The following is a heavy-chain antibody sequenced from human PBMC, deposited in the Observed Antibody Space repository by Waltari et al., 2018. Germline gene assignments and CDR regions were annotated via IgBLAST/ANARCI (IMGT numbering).Heavy chain of an antibody. CDR1: GDSVSSSSAA. J-gene: IGHJ4*02. V-gene: IGHV6-1*01. CDR3: ARGTGTFDY. CDR2: TFYRSEWSK. D-gene: IGHD7-27*01. Sequence: QVQLQQSGPGLVKPSQTLSLTCAISGDSVSSSSAAWNWIRQSPSRGLEWLGRTFYRSEWSKDYAVSVKSRITINPDTSKNQFSLHLNSVTPEDTALYYCARGTGTFDYWGQGTLVTVSS.